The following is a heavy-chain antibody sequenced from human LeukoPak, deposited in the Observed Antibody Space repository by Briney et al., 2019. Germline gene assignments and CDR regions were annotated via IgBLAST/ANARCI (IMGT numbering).Heavy chain of an antibody. CDR1: GGSISSYY. Sequence: SETLSLTCTVSGGSISSYYRSWIRQPPGKGLEWIGNIYYSGSTNYNPSLKSRVTISVDTSKHQSSLTLSSVTAADTAVYYCARPHGSGSYWAHAYYFDYWGQGTLVTVSS. J-gene: IGHJ4*02. V-gene: IGHV4-59*01. D-gene: IGHD3-10*01. CDR3: ARPHGSGSYWAHAYYFDY. CDR2: IYYSGST.